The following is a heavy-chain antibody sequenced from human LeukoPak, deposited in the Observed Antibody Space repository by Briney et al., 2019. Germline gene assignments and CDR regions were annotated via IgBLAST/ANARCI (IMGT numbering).Heavy chain of an antibody. J-gene: IGHJ4*02. Sequence: GGSLRLSCAASGFTFSSYSMNWVRQGPGKGLEWVSYISDSGSTIYYADSVKGRFTISRDNAKNSLFLQVNSLRGEDTAVYYCARDRTGAGLDYWGQGTLVTVSS. CDR3: ARDRTGAGLDY. CDR2: ISDSGSTI. D-gene: IGHD1-14*01. V-gene: IGHV3-48*01. CDR1: GFTFSSYS.